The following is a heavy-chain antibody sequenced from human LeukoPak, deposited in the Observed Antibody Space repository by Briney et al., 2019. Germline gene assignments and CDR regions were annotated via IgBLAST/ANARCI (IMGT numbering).Heavy chain of an antibody. J-gene: IGHJ4*02. V-gene: IGHV3-33*06. CDR2: IWYDGSNK. CDR3: AKDPGGYSNYLDY. Sequence: GGSLRLSCVASGFTFSNYGMHWVRQAPGKGLEWVAVIWYDGSNKYYGDSVKGRFTISRDNSKNTLFLQMNSLRAEGTAVYYCAKDPGGYSNYLDYWGQGTLVTVSS. CDR1: GFTFSNYG. D-gene: IGHD4-11*01.